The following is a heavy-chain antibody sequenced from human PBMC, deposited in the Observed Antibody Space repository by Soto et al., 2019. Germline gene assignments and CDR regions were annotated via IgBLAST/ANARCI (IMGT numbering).Heavy chain of an antibody. Sequence: QVQLVQSGAEVKKPGASVKVSCKASGYTFTSYAMHWVRQAPGQRLEWMGWINAGNGNTKYSQKFQGRVTITRDTSASTAYMELSSLRSEDTAVYYCARDVDSISWTLYYGMDVWGQGTTVTVSS. J-gene: IGHJ6*02. CDR2: INAGNGNT. CDR1: GYTFTSYA. CDR3: ARDVDSISWTLYYGMDV. V-gene: IGHV1-3*01. D-gene: IGHD6-13*01.